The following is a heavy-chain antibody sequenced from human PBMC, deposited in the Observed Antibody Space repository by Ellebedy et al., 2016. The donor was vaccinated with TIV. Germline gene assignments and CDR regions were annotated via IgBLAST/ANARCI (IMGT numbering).Heavy chain of an antibody. J-gene: IGHJ6*02. CDR3: ARHGYGIAVAGTGHENYYYYGMDV. CDR2: IDPSDSYT. Sequence: GESLKISXKGSGYSFTSYWISWVRQMPGKGLEWMGRIDPSDSYTNYSPSFQGHVTISADKSISTAYLQWSSLKASDTAMYYCARHGYGIAVAGTGHENYYYYGMDVWGQGTTVTVSS. CDR1: GYSFTSYW. D-gene: IGHD6-19*01. V-gene: IGHV5-10-1*01.